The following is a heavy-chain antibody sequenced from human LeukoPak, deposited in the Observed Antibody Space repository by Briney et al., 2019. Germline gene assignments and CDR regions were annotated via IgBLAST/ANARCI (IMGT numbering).Heavy chain of an antibody. Sequence: PSETLSLTCTVSGGSTSSYYWSWIRQPPGKGLEWIGHIYSSGSTDYNPSLKSRVTISVDTSKNHFSLKLSSVTAADTAVYYCARGPRASGRGSYYYYYMDVWGKGTTVTVSS. D-gene: IGHD3-10*01. CDR3: ARGPRASGRGSYYYYYMDV. CDR1: GGSTSSYY. J-gene: IGHJ6*03. CDR2: IYSSGST. V-gene: IGHV4-59*01.